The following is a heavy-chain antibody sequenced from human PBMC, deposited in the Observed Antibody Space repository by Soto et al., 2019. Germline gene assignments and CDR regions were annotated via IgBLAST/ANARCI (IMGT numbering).Heavy chain of an antibody. CDR3: ARAVAVAADLDY. CDR2: INAGNGNT. Sequence: QVQLVQSGAEEKKPGASVKVSCKASGYTFTGYAMHWVRQAPGQRLEWMGWINAGNGNTKYSQKFQGRVTITRDTSASTSYVERSRLRSEDTAVYYCARAVAVAADLDYWGQGTLVTVSS. V-gene: IGHV1-3*05. CDR1: GYTFTGYA. D-gene: IGHD6-19*01. J-gene: IGHJ4*02.